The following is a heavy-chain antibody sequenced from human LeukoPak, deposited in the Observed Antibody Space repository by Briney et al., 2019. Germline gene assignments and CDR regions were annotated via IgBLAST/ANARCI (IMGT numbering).Heavy chain of an antibody. CDR2: ISGSGGST. CDR1: GFTFSSYA. D-gene: IGHD3-10*01. V-gene: IGHV3-23*01. Sequence: GGSLRLSCAASGFTFSSYAMSWVRQAPGKGLEWVSAISGSGGSTYYADSVKGRFTISRGNSKNTLYLQMNSLRAEDTAVYYCANSPGGSSFDYWGQGTLVAVSS. J-gene: IGHJ4*02. CDR3: ANSPGGSSFDY.